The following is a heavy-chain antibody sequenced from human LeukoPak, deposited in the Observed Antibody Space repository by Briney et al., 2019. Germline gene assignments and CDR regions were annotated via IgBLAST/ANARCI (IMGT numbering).Heavy chain of an antibody. CDR2: ISAYNGNT. Sequence: GASVKVSCKASGYTFTSYGISWVRQAPGQGLEWMGWISAYNGNTNYAQKLQGRVAMTTDTSTSTAYMELRSLRSDDTAVYYCASNPPFGAYEGNWFDPWGQGTLVTVSS. D-gene: IGHD3-3*01. CDR3: ASNPPFGAYEGNWFDP. J-gene: IGHJ5*02. CDR1: GYTFTSYG. V-gene: IGHV1-18*01.